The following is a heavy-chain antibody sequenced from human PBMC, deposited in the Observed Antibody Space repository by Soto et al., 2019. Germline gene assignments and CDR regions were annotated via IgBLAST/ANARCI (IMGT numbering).Heavy chain of an antibody. Sequence: QVQLVQSGAEVKKPGASVKISCKASGYTFTRYTMNWVRQAPGQRLEWMGWINPDNGNTKSSQKFQDRVIITRDTSASTAYMDLGSLRYEDTALYYCARGIATGQLDPWGQGTLVTVSS. CDR1: GYTFTRYT. J-gene: IGHJ5*02. CDR3: ARGIATGQLDP. CDR2: INPDNGNT. D-gene: IGHD2-15*01. V-gene: IGHV1-3*01.